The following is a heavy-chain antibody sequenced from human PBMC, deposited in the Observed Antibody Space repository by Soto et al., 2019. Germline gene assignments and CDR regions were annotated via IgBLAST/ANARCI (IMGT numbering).Heavy chain of an antibody. J-gene: IGHJ1*01. CDR1: GYTFTSYY. Sequence: GASVKVSCKASGYTFTSYYMHWVRQAPGQGLEWMGIINPSGGSTSYAQKFQGRVTMTRDTPTSTVYMELSSLRSEDTAVYYCARDREHYDILTGFQHWGQGTLVTVSS. V-gene: IGHV1-46*01. D-gene: IGHD3-9*01. CDR2: INPSGGST. CDR3: ARDREHYDILTGFQH.